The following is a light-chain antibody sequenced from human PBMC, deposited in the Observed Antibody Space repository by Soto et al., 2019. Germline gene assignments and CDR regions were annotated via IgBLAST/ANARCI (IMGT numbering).Light chain of an antibody. CDR1: QSISSW. CDR2: DAS. CDR3: QQYNSYST. J-gene: IGKJ1*01. Sequence: DIQMTQSPSTLSASVGDRVTITCRASQSISSWLAWYQQKPGKAPKLLIYDASSLESGVPSRFSGSGSGTEFTLTISILHPDDFATSYCQQYNSYSTFGQGTKVEI. V-gene: IGKV1-5*01.